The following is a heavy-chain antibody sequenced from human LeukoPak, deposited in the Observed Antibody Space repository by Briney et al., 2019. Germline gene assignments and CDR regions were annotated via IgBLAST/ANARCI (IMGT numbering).Heavy chain of an antibody. CDR2: ISYDGSNK. CDR1: GFTFSSYA. CDR3: AREIYRWPHQGDEFDY. Sequence: PGGSLRLSCAASGFTFSSYAMHWVRQAPGKGLEWVAVISYDGSNKYYADSVKGRFTISRDNSKNTLYLQMNSLRAEDTAVYYCAREIYRWPHQGDEFDYWGQGTLVTVSS. J-gene: IGHJ4*02. D-gene: IGHD3-16*01. V-gene: IGHV3-30-3*01.